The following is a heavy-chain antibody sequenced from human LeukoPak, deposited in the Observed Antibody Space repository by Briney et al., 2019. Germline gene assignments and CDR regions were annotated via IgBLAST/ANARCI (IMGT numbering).Heavy chain of an antibody. CDR1: GDSISSYF. CDR3: ARGPPPDFDY. V-gene: IGHV4-4*07. Sequence: SETLSLTCTVSGDSISSYFWSWVRQPAGKGLEWIGRIHPSGSTNYNPALKSRVTLSVDTSKNQFSLKLSSVTAADTAVYYCARGPPPDFDYWGRGTLVTVSS. CDR2: IHPSGST. J-gene: IGHJ4*02.